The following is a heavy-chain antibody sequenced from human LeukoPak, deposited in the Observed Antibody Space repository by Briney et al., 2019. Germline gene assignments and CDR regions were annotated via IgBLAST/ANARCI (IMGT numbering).Heavy chain of an antibody. CDR1: GYTFTGYY. D-gene: IGHD4-11*01. CDR2: INPNSGGT. J-gene: IGHJ4*02. Sequence: RASVTVSCTASGYTFTGYYMHWVRQAPGQGLEWMGWINPNSGGTNYSQKFQGRVTMTRDTSISTAYMELSRLRSDDTAVYYCARGIDYRYFDYWGQGTLVTVSS. V-gene: IGHV1-2*02. CDR3: ARGIDYRYFDY.